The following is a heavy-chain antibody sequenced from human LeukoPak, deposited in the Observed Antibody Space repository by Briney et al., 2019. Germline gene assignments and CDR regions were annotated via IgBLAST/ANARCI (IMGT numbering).Heavy chain of an antibody. CDR1: GFTFSSYA. CDR3: ATKYYDILTGYSY. CDR2: ISGSGGST. J-gene: IGHJ4*02. V-gene: IGHV3-23*01. D-gene: IGHD3-9*01. Sequence: SGGSLRLSCAASGFTFSSYAMSWVRQAPGKGLEWVSAISGSGGSTYYADSVKGRFTISRDNTKNTLYLQMNSLRAEDTAVYYCATKYYDILTGYSYWGQGTLVTVSS.